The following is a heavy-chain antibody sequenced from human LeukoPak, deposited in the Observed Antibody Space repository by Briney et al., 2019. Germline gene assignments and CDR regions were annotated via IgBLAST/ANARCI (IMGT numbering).Heavy chain of an antibody. Sequence: ASVKVSCKASGYTFNNYAVNWVRQAPGQGLEWMGWINTNTGNPTYAQGFTGRFVFSSDTSVSTAYLQISSLKAEDTAVYYCARDRPEIGYRYGRNWFDPWGQGTLVTVSS. D-gene: IGHD5-18*01. CDR2: INTNTGNP. CDR1: GYTFNNYA. V-gene: IGHV7-4-1*02. CDR3: ARDRPEIGYRYGRNWFDP. J-gene: IGHJ5*02.